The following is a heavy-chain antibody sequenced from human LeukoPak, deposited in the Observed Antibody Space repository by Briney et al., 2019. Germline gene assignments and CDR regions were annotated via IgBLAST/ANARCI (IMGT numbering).Heavy chain of an antibody. D-gene: IGHD4-17*01. CDR2: ISSSGSTI. CDR3: ARAGNPTVTTHPYYYYGMDV. Sequence: GGSLRLSCAASGFTFSDYYMSWIRQAPGKGLEWVSYISSSGSTIYYADSVKGRFTISRDNAKNSLYLQMNSLRAEDTAVYYCARAGNPTVTTHPYYYYGMDVWGQGTAVTVSS. CDR1: GFTFSDYY. J-gene: IGHJ6*02. V-gene: IGHV3-11*01.